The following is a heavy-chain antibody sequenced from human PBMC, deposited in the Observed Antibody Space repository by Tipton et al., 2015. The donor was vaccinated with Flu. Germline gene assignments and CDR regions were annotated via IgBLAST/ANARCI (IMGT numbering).Heavy chain of an antibody. Sequence: TLSLTCAVYGGSFSGYYWSWIRQPPGKGLEWIGEINHSGSTNYNPSLKSRVTISVDTSKNQFSLKLSSVTAADTAMYYCARGPKVGATLYYYYYYMDVWGKGTTVTVSS. V-gene: IGHV4-34*01. CDR3: ARGPKVGATLYYYYYYMDV. J-gene: IGHJ6*03. D-gene: IGHD1-26*01. CDR1: GGSFSGYY. CDR2: INHSGST.